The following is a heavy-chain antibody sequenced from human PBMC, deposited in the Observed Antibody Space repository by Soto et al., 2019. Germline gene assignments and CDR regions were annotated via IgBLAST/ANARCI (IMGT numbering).Heavy chain of an antibody. D-gene: IGHD5-18*01. CDR2: ISAYNGNT. J-gene: IGHJ4*02. V-gene: IGHV1-18*01. CDR3: ERSWSYSYGGPWDY. CDR1: GYTFTSYG. Sequence: ASVKVSCKASGYTFTSYGISWVRQAPGQGLEWMGWISAYNGNTNYAQKLKGRVTMTTDTYTSTAYMELRSLRSDDTAVYYCERSWSYSYGGPWDYWGQGTLVTVSS.